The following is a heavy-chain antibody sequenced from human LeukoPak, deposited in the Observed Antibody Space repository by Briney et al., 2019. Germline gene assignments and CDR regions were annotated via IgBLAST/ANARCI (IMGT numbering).Heavy chain of an antibody. J-gene: IGHJ4*02. D-gene: IGHD1-1*01. V-gene: IGHV3-7*04. CDR3: TTENWYVFEN. CDR2: ITLDGSDS. Sequence: GGSPRLSCAASGFPFSSYWMAWVRQAPGKGLEWVATITLDGSDSYYVDSVKGRFTVSRDNAKNSLYLQMNSLRVEDTAVFYCTTENWYVFENWGQGSLVTVPS. CDR1: GFPFSSYW.